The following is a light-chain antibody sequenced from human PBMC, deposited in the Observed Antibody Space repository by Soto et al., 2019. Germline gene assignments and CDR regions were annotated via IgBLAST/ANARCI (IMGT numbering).Light chain of an antibody. J-gene: IGLJ1*01. Sequence: QSVLTQPASVSGSPGQSITISCTRTSSNGRTYYYVSWYQQHPGKAPKLLICDVSSRPSGASNRFSGSKSGNTASLTISGLQAEAEANYYCALYGITTTLFGTGTKAPVL. CDR2: DVS. CDR3: ALYGITTTL. V-gene: IGLV2-14*03. CDR1: SSNGRTYYY.